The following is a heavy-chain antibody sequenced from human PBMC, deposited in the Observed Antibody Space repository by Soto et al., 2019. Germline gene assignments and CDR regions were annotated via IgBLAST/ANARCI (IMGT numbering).Heavy chain of an antibody. D-gene: IGHD3-10*01. J-gene: IGHJ3*01. CDR1: GFTFSSYS. V-gene: IGHV3-21*01. CDR3: ARGGTFTRKTTYYYGSGSYFT. Sequence: EVQLVESGGGLVKPGGSLRLSCAASGFTFSSYSMNWVRQAPGKGLEWVSSISSSSSYIYYADSVKGRFTISRDNAKNSLYLQMNSLRAEDTAVYYCARGGTFTRKTTYYYGSGSYFTWGQGTMVTVSS. CDR2: ISSSSSYI.